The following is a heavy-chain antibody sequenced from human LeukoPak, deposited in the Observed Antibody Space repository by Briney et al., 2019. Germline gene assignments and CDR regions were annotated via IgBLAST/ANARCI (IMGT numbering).Heavy chain of an antibody. CDR1: GFTFDDYG. CDR3: AREVEDYVWGSYRVLGDY. D-gene: IGHD3-16*02. Sequence: PGGSLRLSCAASGFTFDDYGMGWVRQAPGKGLEWVSGINWNGGSTGYADSVKGRFTISRDNAKNSLYLQMNSLRAEDTAVYYCAREVEDYVWGSYRVLGDYWGQGTLVTVSS. CDR2: INWNGGST. J-gene: IGHJ4*02. V-gene: IGHV3-20*04.